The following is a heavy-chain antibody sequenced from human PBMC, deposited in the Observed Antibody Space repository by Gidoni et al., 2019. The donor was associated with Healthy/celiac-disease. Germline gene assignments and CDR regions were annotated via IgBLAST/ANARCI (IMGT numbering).Heavy chain of an antibody. J-gene: IGHJ4*02. CDR1: GFTFRSYA. CDR2: ISGSGGST. V-gene: IGHV3-23*01. D-gene: IGHD6-19*01. CDR3: ASLTLYSSGWYGDFDY. Sequence: EVQLLESGGGLVQPGGSLGLPCAASGFTFRSYAMSWVRQAPGKGLEWVSAISGSGGSTYYADSVKGRFTISRDNSKNTLYLQMNSLRAEDTAVYYCASLTLYSSGWYGDFDYWGQGTLVTVSS.